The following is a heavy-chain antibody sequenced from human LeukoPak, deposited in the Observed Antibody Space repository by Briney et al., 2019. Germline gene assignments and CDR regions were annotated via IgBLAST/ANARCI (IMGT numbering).Heavy chain of an antibody. V-gene: IGHV3-9*01. J-gene: IGHJ4*02. CDR1: GFTFDDYA. Sequence: GGSLRLSCAASGFTFDDYAMHWVRQAPGKGLEWVSGISWNSGSIVYADSVKGRFTISRDNAKNSLYLQMNSLRGEDTALYYCAKVGDPGIAAAGGLDYWGQGTLVTVSS. CDR3: AKVGDPGIAAAGGLDY. CDR2: ISWNSGSI. D-gene: IGHD6-13*01.